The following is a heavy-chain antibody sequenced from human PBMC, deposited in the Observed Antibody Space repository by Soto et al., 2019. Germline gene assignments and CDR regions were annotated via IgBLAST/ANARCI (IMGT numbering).Heavy chain of an antibody. CDR3: HPEVSGWFRSFDY. J-gene: IGHJ4*02. CDR2: ISSGGGST. Sequence: GSLRLSCAASGFTFSSYVMSWVRQAPGKGLEWVSAISSGGGSTSYADSVKGRFTISRDNSKNTLHLQMNSLRAEDTAIYYCHPEVSGWFRSFDYWGQGTLVTVSS. V-gene: IGHV3-23*01. CDR1: GFTFSSYV. D-gene: IGHD6-19*01.